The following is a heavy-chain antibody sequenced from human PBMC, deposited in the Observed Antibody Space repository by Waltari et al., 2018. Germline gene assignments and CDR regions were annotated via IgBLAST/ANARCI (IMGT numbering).Heavy chain of an antibody. D-gene: IGHD6-13*01. CDR3: ATTPSKIAAAGHYYYYMDV. CDR1: GGTFSSYA. J-gene: IGHJ6*03. Sequence: QVQLVQSGAEVKKPGSSVKVSCKASGGTFSSYAISWVRQAPGQGLEWMGRIIPIFGTANYAQKFQGRVTMTEDTSTDTAYMELSSLRSEDTAVYYCATTPSKIAAAGHYYYYMDVWGKGTTVTVSS. CDR2: IIPIFGTA. V-gene: IGHV1-69*08.